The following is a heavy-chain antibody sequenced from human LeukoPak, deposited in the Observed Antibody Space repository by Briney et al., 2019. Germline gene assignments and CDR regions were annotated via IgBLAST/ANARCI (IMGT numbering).Heavy chain of an antibody. CDR1: GYTLTELA. CDR2: FDHEDGET. CDR3: ARAGEYCSGGSCYSGVYFDY. Sequence: GASVKVSCKVSGYTLTELAMHWVRQAPGKGLEWMGGFDHEDGETVYAQKFQGRVTMSEDTSTDTAFMELSSLRSEDTALYYCARAGEYCSGGSCYSGVYFDYWGQGTLVTVSS. V-gene: IGHV1-24*01. J-gene: IGHJ4*02. D-gene: IGHD2-15*01.